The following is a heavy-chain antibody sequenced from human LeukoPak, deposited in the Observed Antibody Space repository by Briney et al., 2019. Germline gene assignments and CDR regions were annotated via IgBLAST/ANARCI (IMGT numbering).Heavy chain of an antibody. J-gene: IGHJ3*02. CDR1: GYTFTSYD. D-gene: IGHD2-2*03. V-gene: IGHV1-2*02. CDR3: ARGDTGYCSSTSCYFGVAFDI. Sequence: ASVKVSCKASGYTFTSYDINWVRQATGQGLEWMGWINPNSGGTNYAQKFQGRVTMTRDTSISTAYMELSRLRSDDTAVYYCARGDTGYCSSTSCYFGVAFDIWGQGTMVTVSS. CDR2: INPNSGGT.